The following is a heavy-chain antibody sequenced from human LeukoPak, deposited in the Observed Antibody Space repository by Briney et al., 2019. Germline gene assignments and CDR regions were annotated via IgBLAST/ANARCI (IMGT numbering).Heavy chain of an antibody. V-gene: IGHV1-18*01. CDR1: SYTFTSYG. J-gene: IGHJ4*02. CDR3: ARDRLYGSGEVGFDY. Sequence: ASVKVSCKASSYTFTSYGISWVRQAPGQGLEWMGWISAYNGNTNYAQKLQGRVTMTTDTSTSTAYMELRSLRSDDTAVYYCARDRLYGSGEVGFDYWGQGTLVTVSS. CDR2: ISAYNGNT. D-gene: IGHD3-10*01.